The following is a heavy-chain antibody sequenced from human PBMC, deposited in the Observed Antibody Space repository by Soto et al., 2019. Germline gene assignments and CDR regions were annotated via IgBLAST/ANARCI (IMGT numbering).Heavy chain of an antibody. CDR1: GGSINGYY. CDR3: ARNSWDNWNVNWFDP. V-gene: IGHV4-59*01. CDR2: IYYSKST. Sequence: SETLSLTCTVSGGSINGYYWSWIRQPPGKSLEWIGYIYYSKSTKYNPSLKSRVTISVDTSKNQFSLKLSSVTAADTAVYYCARNSWDNWNVNWFDPWGQGTLVTVSS. J-gene: IGHJ5*02. D-gene: IGHD1-1*01.